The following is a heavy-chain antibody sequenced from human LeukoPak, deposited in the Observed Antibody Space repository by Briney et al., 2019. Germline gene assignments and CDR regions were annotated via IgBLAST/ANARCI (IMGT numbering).Heavy chain of an antibody. V-gene: IGHV4-59*01. J-gene: IGHJ4*02. Sequence: PSETLSLTCTVSGGSTSSYYWSWIRQPPGKGLEWIGYIYYSGSTNYNPSLKSRVTISVDTSKNQFSLKLSSVTAADTAVYYCARHNIASDGARLFDFWGRGTLVAVSS. CDR2: IYYSGST. D-gene: IGHD4-17*01. CDR3: ARHNIASDGARLFDF. CDR1: GGSTSSYY.